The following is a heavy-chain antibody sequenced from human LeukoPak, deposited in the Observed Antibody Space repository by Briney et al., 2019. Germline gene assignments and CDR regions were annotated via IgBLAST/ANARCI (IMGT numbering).Heavy chain of an antibody. Sequence: GGSLRLSCVASGFSFNNYAMSWVRQAPGKGLEWVSAISGSGGSTYYADSVKGRFTISRDNSKNTLYLQMNSLRAEDTAVYYCAKGVDGSGSYYIYYYGMDVWGQGTTVTVSS. CDR2: ISGSGGST. J-gene: IGHJ6*02. V-gene: IGHV3-23*01. CDR1: GFSFNNYA. CDR3: AKGVDGSGSYYIYYYGMDV. D-gene: IGHD3-10*01.